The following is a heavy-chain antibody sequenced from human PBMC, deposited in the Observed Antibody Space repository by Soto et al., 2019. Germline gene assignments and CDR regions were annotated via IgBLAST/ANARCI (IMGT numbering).Heavy chain of an antibody. Sequence: SETLSLTCTVSGGSISSYYWSWIRQPPGKGLEWIGYIYYSGSTNYNPSLKSRVTISVDPSKNQFSLKLSSVTAADTAVYYCARHKAHLTTISFFDYWGQGTLVTVSS. J-gene: IGHJ4*02. V-gene: IGHV4-59*08. CDR3: ARHKAHLTTISFFDY. D-gene: IGHD3-3*01. CDR1: GGSISSYY. CDR2: IYYSGST.